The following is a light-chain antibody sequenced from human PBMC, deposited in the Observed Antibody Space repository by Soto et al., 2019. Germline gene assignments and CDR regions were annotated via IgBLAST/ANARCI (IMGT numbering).Light chain of an antibody. J-gene: IGLJ1*01. CDR2: DVS. CDR3: SSYTSTSTPYV. Sequence: QSALTQPASVSGSPGQSITISCTGTSSDVGDYNYVSWYQQHPGKAPKFLIYDVSNRPSVVSNRFSGSKSGNTASPTISGLQAEDEADYYCSSYTSTSTPYVFGTGTQLTVL. V-gene: IGLV2-14*03. CDR1: SSDVGDYNY.